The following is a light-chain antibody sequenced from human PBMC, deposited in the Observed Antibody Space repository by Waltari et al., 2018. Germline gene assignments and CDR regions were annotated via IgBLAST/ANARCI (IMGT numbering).Light chain of an antibody. CDR2: DVS. CDR3: QQYNKWPPYT. Sequence: IVMTQSPATLSVSPGEGATLSCRASQSVSSNLAWYQQKPGQAPRLLIYDVSTRAIGIPARFSCSGSGTEFTLTISSLQSEDFAVYYCQQYNKWPPYTFGQGTKLEIK. V-gene: IGKV3-15*01. J-gene: IGKJ2*01. CDR1: QSVSSN.